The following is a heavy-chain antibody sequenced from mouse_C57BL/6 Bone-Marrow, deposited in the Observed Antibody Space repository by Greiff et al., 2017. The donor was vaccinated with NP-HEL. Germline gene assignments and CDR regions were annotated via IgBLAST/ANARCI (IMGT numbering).Heavy chain of an antibody. CDR2: IYPGDGDT. J-gene: IGHJ2*01. V-gene: IGHV1-82*01. Sequence: QVQLQQSGPELVKPGASVKISCKASGYAFSSSWMNWVKQRPGKGLEWIGRIYPGDGDTNYNGKFKGKATLTADKSSSTAYMQLSSLTSEDSAVYFCARLAPYLLMIEGFDYWGQGTTLTVSS. D-gene: IGHD2-4*01. CDR1: GYAFSSSW. CDR3: ARLAPYLLMIEGFDY.